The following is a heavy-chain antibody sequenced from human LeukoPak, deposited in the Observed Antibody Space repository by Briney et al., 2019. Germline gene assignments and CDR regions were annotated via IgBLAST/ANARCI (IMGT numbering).Heavy chain of an antibody. CDR1: GGSFSGYY. V-gene: IGHV4-34*01. CDR3: ARQYPPIGYRAWYHDYYFDY. D-gene: IGHD2-15*01. Sequence: SETLSLTCAVYGGSFSGYYWSWIRQPPGKGLEWIGEINHSGSTNYNPSLKSRVIISVDTSKNQFSLKLSSVTAADTAVYYCARQYPPIGYRAWYHDYYFDYWGQGTLVTVSS. J-gene: IGHJ4*02. CDR2: INHSGST.